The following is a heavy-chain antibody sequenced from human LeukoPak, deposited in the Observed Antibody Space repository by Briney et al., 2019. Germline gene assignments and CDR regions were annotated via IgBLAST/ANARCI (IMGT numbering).Heavy chain of an antibody. J-gene: IGHJ3*02. Sequence: SETLSLTCTVSGGSISSYYWSWIRQPPGKGLEWIGYIYYSGSTNHNPSLKSRVTISVDTSKNQFSLKLSSVAAADTAVYYCARAGYYYDSSGYNYDAFDIWGQGTMVTVSS. V-gene: IGHV4-59*01. D-gene: IGHD3-22*01. CDR3: ARAGYYYDSSGYNYDAFDI. CDR2: IYYSGST. CDR1: GGSISSYY.